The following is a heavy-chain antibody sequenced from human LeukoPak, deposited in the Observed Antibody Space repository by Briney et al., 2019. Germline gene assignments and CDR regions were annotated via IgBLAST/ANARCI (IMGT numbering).Heavy chain of an antibody. Sequence: ASVKVSCKASGYTFTSYYMHWVRQAPGQGLEWMGWISAYNGNTNYAQKLQGRVTMTTDTSTSTAYMELRSLRSDGTAVYYCAVGSFLGELSYKWGQGTLVTVSS. J-gene: IGHJ4*02. CDR3: AVGSFLGELSYK. CDR1: GYTFTSYY. V-gene: IGHV1-18*04. D-gene: IGHD3-16*02. CDR2: ISAYNGNT.